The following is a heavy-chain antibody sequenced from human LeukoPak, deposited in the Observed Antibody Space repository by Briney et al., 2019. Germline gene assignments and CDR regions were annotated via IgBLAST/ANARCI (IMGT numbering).Heavy chain of an antibody. V-gene: IGHV3-53*04. CDR3: ARHSSSGYSDYYFDY. CDR2: IYSGGST. CDR1: GFTVSSNY. J-gene: IGHJ4*02. Sequence: GGSLRLSCAASGFTVSSNYMSWVRQAPGKGLEWVSVIYSGGSTYYADSVKGRFTISRHNSKNTLYHQMNSLRAEDTAVYYCARHSSSGYSDYYFDYWGQGTLVTVSS. D-gene: IGHD6-19*01.